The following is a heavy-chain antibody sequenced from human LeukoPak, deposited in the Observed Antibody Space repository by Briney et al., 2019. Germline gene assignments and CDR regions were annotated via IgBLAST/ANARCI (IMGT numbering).Heavy chain of an antibody. D-gene: IGHD3-9*01. J-gene: IGHJ4*02. CDR2: ISAYNGNT. CDR1: GYTFTSYG. V-gene: IGHV1-18*01. Sequence: ASVKVSCKASGYTFTSYGISWVRQAPGQGLEWMGWISAYNGNTNYAQKLQGRVTMTTDTPTSTAYMELRSLRSDDTAVYYCARDVINDILTGYSLGLDYWGQGTLVTVSS. CDR3: ARDVINDILTGYSLGLDY.